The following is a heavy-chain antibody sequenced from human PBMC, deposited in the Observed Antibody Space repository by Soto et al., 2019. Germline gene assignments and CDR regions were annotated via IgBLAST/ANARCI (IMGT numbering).Heavy chain of an antibody. V-gene: IGHV4-59*01. CDR2: IYYSGST. CDR3: ARDPSDALDDFWSGYHGLYGMEV. CDR1: CGSISSYY. J-gene: IGHJ6*04. D-gene: IGHD3-3*01. Sequence: SETLSRTCTVSCGSISSYYWSCIRQPPWKGLEWIVYIYYSGSTNYNPSLKSRVTISVDTSKNQFSLKLSSVTAADTAVYYCARDPSDALDDFWSGYHGLYGMEVGGKGNTV.